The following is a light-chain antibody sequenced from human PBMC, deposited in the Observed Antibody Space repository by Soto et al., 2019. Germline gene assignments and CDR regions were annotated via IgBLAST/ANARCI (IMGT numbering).Light chain of an antibody. J-gene: IGKJ1*01. V-gene: IGKV1-5*01. CDR1: QSISSR. CDR2: DAS. Sequence: DIQMTQAPSTLSASVGDRVTITCRASQSISSRLAWYQQKPGKAPKLLIYDASSLESGVPSRFSGSVSGTEFTLTISSLQPDDFATYYCQQYNSYLRLWTFGQGTKVEIK. CDR3: QQYNSYLRLWT.